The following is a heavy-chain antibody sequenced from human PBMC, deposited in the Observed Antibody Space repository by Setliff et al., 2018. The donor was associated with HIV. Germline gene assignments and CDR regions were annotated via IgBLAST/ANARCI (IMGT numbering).Heavy chain of an antibody. Sequence: SETLSLTCTVSGGSVSSSSSYWGWIRQPPGKGLEWIGNVCYSRSSYYNPSLKSRVTISVDTSKNQSSLKLSSVTAADTAVYYCARHGVDDTSANYFRFGVHDHWGQGTLVTVSS. CDR3: ARHGVDDTSANYFRFGVHDH. J-gene: IGHJ4*02. CDR2: VCYSRSS. CDR1: GGSVSSSSSY. V-gene: IGHV4-39*01. D-gene: IGHD3-22*01.